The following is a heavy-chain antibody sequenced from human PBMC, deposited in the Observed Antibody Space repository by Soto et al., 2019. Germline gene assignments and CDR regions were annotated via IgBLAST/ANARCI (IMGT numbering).Heavy chain of an antibody. CDR1: GGTFSTYT. D-gene: IGHD2-2*01. V-gene: IGHV1-69*08. J-gene: IGHJ4*02. CDR2: IIPIVDRA. CDR3: ARDLAITVPAPMGY. Sequence: QVQLVQSGAEVKKPGSSVRVSCKASGGTFSTYTISWVRQAPGQGLEWMGRIIPIVDRANYAPKFQGRVTITADKSTSTAYMELSSLRSDDTAVYYCARDLAITVPAPMGYWGQGTLVTVSS.